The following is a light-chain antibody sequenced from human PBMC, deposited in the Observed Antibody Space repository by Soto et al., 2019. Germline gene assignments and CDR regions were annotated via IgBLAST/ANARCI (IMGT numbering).Light chain of an antibody. J-gene: IGKJ5*01. Sequence: EIVLTQSPATLSLSPGERAAVACMASQSVSSYLAWYQQKPGQPPRLLIYAASTRATGVPARFSGGGSGTEFILTISSLQSEDFAVYYCQQHTDWPPITFGQGTRLEIK. CDR2: AAS. CDR3: QQHTDWPPIT. CDR1: QSVSSY. V-gene: IGKV3-15*01.